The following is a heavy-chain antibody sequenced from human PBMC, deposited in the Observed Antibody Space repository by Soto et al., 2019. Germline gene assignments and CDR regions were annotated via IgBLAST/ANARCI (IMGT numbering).Heavy chain of an antibody. J-gene: IGHJ4*02. D-gene: IGHD6-19*01. CDR1: GFTFTHYG. V-gene: IGHV3-30*18. Sequence: PGQSLKISCAAFGFTFTHYGMHWVRQATGKALEWVAIIPYDGSYNYYVYSVKGRFTISRDNSMNMLYLQMNSLRPEDPAVYYCAKDYDSGSYNHPAPMDNWGQGTLVTVSS. CDR2: IPYDGSYN. CDR3: AKDYDSGSYNHPAPMDN.